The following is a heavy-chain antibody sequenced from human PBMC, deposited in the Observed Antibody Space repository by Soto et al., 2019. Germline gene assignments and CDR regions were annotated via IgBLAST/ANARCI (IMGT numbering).Heavy chain of an antibody. D-gene: IGHD4-17*01. Sequence: GGSLSLSCAASGFTFSNAWMNWVRQAPGKGLEWVGRIKSKTDGGTTDYAAPVKGRFTISRDDSKNTLYLQMNSLKTEDTAVYYCTTESSPSNPYDYGDYGGSVDYWGQGTLVTVSS. CDR3: TTESSPSNPYDYGDYGGSVDY. CDR2: IKSKTDGGTT. CDR1: GFTFSNAW. J-gene: IGHJ4*02. V-gene: IGHV3-15*07.